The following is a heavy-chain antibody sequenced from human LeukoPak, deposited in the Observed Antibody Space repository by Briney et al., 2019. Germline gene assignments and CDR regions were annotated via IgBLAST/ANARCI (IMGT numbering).Heavy chain of an antibody. Sequence: GGSLRLSCAASGFTFSSYGMHWVRQAPGKGLEWVALIWYDGSNKYYTDSVKGRLTISRDNSKNTLYLQMNSLRAEDTAIYYCAREGPRGNSQFDYWGQGTPVTVSS. V-gene: IGHV3-33*01. D-gene: IGHD2/OR15-2a*01. J-gene: IGHJ4*02. CDR1: GFTFSSYG. CDR3: AREGPRGNSQFDY. CDR2: IWYDGSNK.